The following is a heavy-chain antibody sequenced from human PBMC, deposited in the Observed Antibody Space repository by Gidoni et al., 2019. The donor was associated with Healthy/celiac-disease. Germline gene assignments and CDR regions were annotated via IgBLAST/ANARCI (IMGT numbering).Heavy chain of an antibody. V-gene: IGHV3-21*01. D-gene: IGHD2-2*01. Sequence: EVQLVESGGGLVKPGGSLSIACDASGFTFSSYRLNWVRQSPGKGLVCVSSISSSGSYIYYAYSVQGRVTISRDNAKNSLYLQMNSLRAEDTAVYYCARGRDVVVPAAILRYGMDVWGQGTTVTFSS. CDR3: ARGRDVVVPAAILRYGMDV. J-gene: IGHJ6*02. CDR2: ISSSGSYI. CDR1: GFTFSSYR.